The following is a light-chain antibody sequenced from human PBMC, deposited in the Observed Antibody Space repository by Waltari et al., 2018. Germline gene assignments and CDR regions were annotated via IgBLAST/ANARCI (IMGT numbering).Light chain of an antibody. CDR1: SRDVGAYNY. CDR3: CSYAGSYTWV. J-gene: IGLJ3*02. V-gene: IGLV2-11*01. CDR2: DVI. Sequence: QSALTQPRSVSGSPGQSVPISCTGTSRDVGAYNYVSWDQQHPGKAPKLMIYDVIKRPSGVPDRFSGSNSGNTAYLTISGLQAEDEADYCCCSYAGSYTWVFGGGTQLTVL.